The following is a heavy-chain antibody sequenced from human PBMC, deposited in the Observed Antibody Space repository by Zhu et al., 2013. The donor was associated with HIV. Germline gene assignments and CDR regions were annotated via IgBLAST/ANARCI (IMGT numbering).Heavy chain of an antibody. V-gene: IGHV1-18*01. D-gene: IGHD1-1*01. CDR1: GYSFPTYG. Sequence: QVQLVQSGGEVRKPGASVKVSCNASGYSFPTYGITWVRQAPGQGLEWMGWITTYNGKTNYAQKFQGRVTMTADTSTSTAYMDLRSLRSDDTAVYYCARVLHNWDPGWFDPWGQGTLVIVSS. J-gene: IGHJ5*02. CDR2: ITTYNGKT. CDR3: ARVLHNWDPGWFDP.